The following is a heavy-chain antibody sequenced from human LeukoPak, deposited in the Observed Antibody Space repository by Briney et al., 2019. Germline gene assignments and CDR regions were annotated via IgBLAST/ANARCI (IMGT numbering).Heavy chain of an antibody. CDR3: ARDGVPESVYYYYYMDV. V-gene: IGHV1-2*02. CDR1: GYTFTGYY. CDR2: INPNSGGT. D-gene: IGHD2-2*01. Sequence: ASVKVSCKASGYTFTGYYMHWVRQAPGQGLEWMGWINPNSGGTNYAQKFQGRVTMTRDTSISTAYMELSRLRSDDTAVYYCARDGVPESVYYYYYMDVWGKGTTVTVSS. J-gene: IGHJ6*03.